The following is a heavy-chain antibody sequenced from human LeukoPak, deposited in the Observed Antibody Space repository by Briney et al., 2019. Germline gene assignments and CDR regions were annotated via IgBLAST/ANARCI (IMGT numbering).Heavy chain of an antibody. CDR3: AKDSNYSPLYYDILTGYCDY. J-gene: IGHJ4*02. D-gene: IGHD3-9*01. Sequence: GGSLRLSCAASGFTLSSYGMSWVRQAPGKGLEWVSGISGSGDSTYYADSVKGRFTISRDNSKNTLYLQMNSLRAEDTAVYYCAKDSNYSPLYYDILTGYCDYWGQGTLVTVSS. CDR1: GFTLSSYG. V-gene: IGHV3-23*01. CDR2: ISGSGDST.